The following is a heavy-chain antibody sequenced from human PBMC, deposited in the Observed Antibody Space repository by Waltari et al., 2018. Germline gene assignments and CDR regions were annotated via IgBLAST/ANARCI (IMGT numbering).Heavy chain of an antibody. Sequence: QVQLVQSGAEVRKPGASVKVSCKASGYIFTGIYINWVRQAPGQGFEWMGWSNRHSGETNYAKKFRGRITMTRDTAITTAYIELSALTSDDTAVYYCARGSSRVDFWGQGTLVTVSS. D-gene: IGHD2-2*01. CDR2: SNRHSGET. CDR3: ARGSSRVDF. CDR1: GYIFTGIY. V-gene: IGHV1-2*02. J-gene: IGHJ4*02.